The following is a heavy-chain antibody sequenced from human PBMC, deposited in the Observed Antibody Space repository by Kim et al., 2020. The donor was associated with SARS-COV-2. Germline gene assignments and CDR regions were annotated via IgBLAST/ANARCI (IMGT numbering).Heavy chain of an antibody. CDR1: GFTFDDYT. CDR3: AKDITRYEYSSSSYYYYYGMDV. J-gene: IGHJ6*02. Sequence: GGSLRLSCAASGFTFDDYTMHWVRQAPGKGLEWVSLISWDGGSTYYADSVKGRFTISRDNSKNSLYLQMNSLRTEDTALYYCAKDITRYEYSSSSYYYYYGMDVWGQGTTVTVSS. V-gene: IGHV3-43*01. CDR2: ISWDGGST. D-gene: IGHD6-13*01.